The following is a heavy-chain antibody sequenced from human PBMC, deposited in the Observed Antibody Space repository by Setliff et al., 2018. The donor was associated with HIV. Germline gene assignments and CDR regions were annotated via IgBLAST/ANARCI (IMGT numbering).Heavy chain of an antibody. Sequence: GGSLRLSCEGSGFTFNNCAMHWVRQPPGQGLEWVSGITWRGGVLGYAASAKGRFIISRDNARSSLHLQMNSLATEDTALYFCVKGGTLAGQFYYYMNVWGKGTTVTVS. V-gene: IGHV3-9*01. CDR1: GFTFNNCA. J-gene: IGHJ6*03. CDR3: VKGGTLAGQFYYYMNV. CDR2: ITWRGGVL. D-gene: IGHD6-19*01.